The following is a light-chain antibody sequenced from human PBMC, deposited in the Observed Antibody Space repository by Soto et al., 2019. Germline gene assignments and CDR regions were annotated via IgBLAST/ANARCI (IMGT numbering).Light chain of an antibody. CDR2: DYS. J-gene: IGLJ1*01. CDR1: NIGSYS. CDR3: QLWDSSSDRYV. Sequence: SYELTQPPSVSVAPGQTAMITCGGTNIGSYSVHWYQQKPCQAPVLVVYDYSDRPSGIPERFSGSNSGNTATLTISRVEAGDEADYYCQLWDSSSDRYVFGTGTKVTVL. V-gene: IGLV3-21*02.